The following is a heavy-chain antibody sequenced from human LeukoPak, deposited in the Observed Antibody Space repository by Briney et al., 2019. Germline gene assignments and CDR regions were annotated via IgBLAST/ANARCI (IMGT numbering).Heavy chain of an antibody. CDR2: INPNSGGI. J-gene: IGHJ4*02. Sequence: ASVKVSCKASGYTFTSYAMNWVRQAPGQGLEWMGWINPNSGGIKYAQKFQGRVTMTSDTSINTVYMELSGLRSDDTAMYYCARDLSSGELSFDYWGQGALVTVSS. V-gene: IGHV1-2*02. CDR3: ARDLSSGELSFDY. D-gene: IGHD3-16*02. CDR1: GYTFTSYA.